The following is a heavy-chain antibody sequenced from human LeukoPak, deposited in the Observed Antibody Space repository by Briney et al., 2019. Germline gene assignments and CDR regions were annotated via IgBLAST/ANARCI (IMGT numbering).Heavy chain of an antibody. J-gene: IGHJ4*02. D-gene: IGHD1-26*01. CDR3: ARDIGGIYFDY. CDR2: IHFSGST. CDR1: DASISGYY. Sequence: PSETLSLTCTVSDASISGYYWSWIRQPPGKGLEWIGSIHFSGSTNYNPSLRSRVTISVDTSKNQLSLKLSSVTAADTAVYYCARDIGGIYFDYWGQGTLVTVSS. V-gene: IGHV4-59*01.